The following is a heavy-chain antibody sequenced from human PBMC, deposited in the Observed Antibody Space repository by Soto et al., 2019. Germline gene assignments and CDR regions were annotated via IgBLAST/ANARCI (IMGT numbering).Heavy chain of an antibody. CDR2: IYWDDDK. D-gene: IGHD3-16*01. V-gene: IGHV2-5*02. J-gene: IGHJ5*02. CDR3: AHIPNYYQYDWFDP. CDR1: GFSLTTRGVG. Sequence: QITLKESGPTLVKPTQTLTLTCTFSGFSLTTRGVGVGWIRQPPGKALECLALIYWDDDKRYSPSLQSRLSITKHTSKNHVVLTMTNVDPVDTATYYCAHIPNYYQYDWFDPWGQGTLVSVSS.